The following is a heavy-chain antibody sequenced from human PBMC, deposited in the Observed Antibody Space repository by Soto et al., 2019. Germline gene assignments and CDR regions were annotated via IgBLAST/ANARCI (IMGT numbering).Heavy chain of an antibody. CDR1: GFTFSSYA. V-gene: IGHV3-23*01. Sequence: EVQLLESGGGLVQPGGSLRLSCAASGFTFSSYAMSWVRQAPGKGLEWVSAISGSGGSTYYAHSVKGWFTISRDNSKSKLYLQMNSLRAEDTAVYYCAKSIKTFKWLVLLDYWGQGTLVTVSS. J-gene: IGHJ4*02. D-gene: IGHD6-19*01. CDR2: ISGSGGST. CDR3: AKSIKTFKWLVLLDY.